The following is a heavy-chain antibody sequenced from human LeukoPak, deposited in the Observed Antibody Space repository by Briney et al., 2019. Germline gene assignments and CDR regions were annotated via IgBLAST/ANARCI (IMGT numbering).Heavy chain of an antibody. D-gene: IGHD5-18*01. Sequence: SETLSLTCAVYGGSFSGYYWSWIRQPPGKGLEWIGEINHSGSTNYNPSLKSRVTISVDTSKNQFSLKLSSVTAADTAVYYCARDRAYSYGHFDYWGQGTLVTVSS. J-gene: IGHJ4*02. CDR1: GGSFSGYY. CDR2: INHSGST. V-gene: IGHV4-34*01. CDR3: ARDRAYSYGHFDY.